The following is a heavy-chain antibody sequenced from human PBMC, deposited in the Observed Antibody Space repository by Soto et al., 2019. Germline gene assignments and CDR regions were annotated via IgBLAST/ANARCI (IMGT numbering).Heavy chain of an antibody. D-gene: IGHD1-26*01. CDR3: AREDSGSSEGLQL. CDR1: GFTFSSYW. CDR2: INSDGSST. J-gene: IGHJ4*03. Sequence: GGSLRLSCAASGFTFSSYWMHWVRQAPGKGLVWVSRINSDGSSTSYADSVKGRFTISRDNAKNTLYLQMNSLRAEDTAVYYGAREDSGSSEGLQLGGQGTPVTVSS. V-gene: IGHV3-74*01.